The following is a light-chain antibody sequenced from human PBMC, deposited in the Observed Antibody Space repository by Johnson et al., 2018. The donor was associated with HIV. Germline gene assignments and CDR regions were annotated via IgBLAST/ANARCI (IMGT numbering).Light chain of an antibody. J-gene: IGLJ1*01. CDR2: DNN. CDR1: SSNIGRNY. CDR3: GTWDSSLSPGGEV. V-gene: IGLV1-51*01. Sequence: QSVLTQPPSVSAAPGQKVTISCSGSSSNIGRNYVSWYQQLPGTAPKLLIYDNNKRPSGIPDRFSGSKSGTSATLGITGLQTGDEADYYCGTWDSSLSPGGEVFGTGTKVTVL.